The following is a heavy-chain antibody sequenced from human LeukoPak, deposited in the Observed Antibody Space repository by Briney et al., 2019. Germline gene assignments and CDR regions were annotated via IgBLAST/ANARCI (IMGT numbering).Heavy chain of an antibody. Sequence: PGGSLSLSCAASGFTFDNYALGWVRQAPGKGLVWVSGISGSGGSVYYADSVKGRFTISRDNSKNTLYLQMKSLRAEDTAVYYCAKDRRIVAVGPRRTIKNCLDPWGQGTLVTVSS. J-gene: IGHJ5*02. CDR1: GFTFDNYA. CDR2: ISGSGGSV. V-gene: IGHV3-23*01. CDR3: AKDRRIVAVGPRRTIKNCLDP. D-gene: IGHD6-13*01.